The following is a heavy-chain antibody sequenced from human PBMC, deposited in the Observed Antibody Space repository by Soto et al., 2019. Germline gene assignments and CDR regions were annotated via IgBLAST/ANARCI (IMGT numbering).Heavy chain of an antibody. CDR1: GGSISSNGYY. J-gene: IGHJ4*02. CDR3: ARRPKRGSYSWCFDY. D-gene: IGHD1-26*01. CDR2: VYYSGSA. Sequence: QLQLQESGPGLVKPSESLSLTCTVSGGSISSNGYYWGWIRQPPGKGLEWIGSVYYSGSANYNPSLKSRLTMSVDTSKNQFSLTLISVTAAHTAVYYCARRPKRGSYSWCFDYWGQGTLVTVSS. V-gene: IGHV4-39*01.